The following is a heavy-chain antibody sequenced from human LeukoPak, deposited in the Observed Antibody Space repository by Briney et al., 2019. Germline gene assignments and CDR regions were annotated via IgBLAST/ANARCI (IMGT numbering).Heavy chain of an antibody. CDR3: ARLSPGVGATAEY. CDR1: GYSFSTNW. Sequence: GESLKISCKGSGYSFSTNWIGWVRQMPGKGLEWMGIIYPSDSDTRYNPSFQGQVTISADRSIFTTSLQWRSLKASDTATYYCARLSPGVGATAEYWGQGTLVTVSS. V-gene: IGHV5-51*01. D-gene: IGHD1-26*01. CDR2: IYPSDSDT. J-gene: IGHJ4*02.